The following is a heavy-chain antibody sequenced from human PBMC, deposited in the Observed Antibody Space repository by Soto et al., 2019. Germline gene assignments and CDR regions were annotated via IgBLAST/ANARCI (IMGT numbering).Heavy chain of an antibody. CDR1: GFACTSSA. CDR2: IAVGSGYT. V-gene: IGHV1-58*01. J-gene: IGHJ4*02. CDR3: AADATAWQQMVPSDY. D-gene: IGHD2-8*01. Sequence: GXSVEASLRASGFACTSSAFQWVRHDRGQRLEWIGWIAVGSGYTNYAQRFQDRVTLTRDMSTATTYMELSRLTSEDTAIYYCAADATAWQQMVPSDYWGQGTLVTVSS.